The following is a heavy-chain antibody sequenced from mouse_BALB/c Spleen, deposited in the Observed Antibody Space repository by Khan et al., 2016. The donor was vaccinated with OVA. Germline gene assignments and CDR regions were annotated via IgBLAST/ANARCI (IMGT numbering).Heavy chain of an antibody. CDR3: ARKNYYGYAMDY. D-gene: IGHD1-1*01. V-gene: IGHV3-2*02. CDR2: ISYSGST. J-gene: IGHJ4*01. Sequence: EVQLVESGPGLVKPSQSLSLTCTVTGYPITSAYAWNWIRQFPGNKLEWMGYISYSGSTSYNPSLRSRISFTRDTSKNQFFLQLSSVTTEDTATDYCARKNYYGYAMDYWGQGTSVTVSS. CDR1: GYPITSAYA.